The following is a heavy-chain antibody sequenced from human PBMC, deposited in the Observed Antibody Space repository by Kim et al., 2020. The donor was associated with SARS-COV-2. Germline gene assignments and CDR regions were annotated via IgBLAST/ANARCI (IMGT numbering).Heavy chain of an antibody. J-gene: IGHJ2*01. CDR3: ARPVTTTGNWYFDL. D-gene: IGHD4-17*01. CDR2: IYYSGST. CDR1: GGSISSYY. Sequence: ETLSLTCTVSGGSISSYYWSWIRQPPGKGLEWIGYIYYSGSTNYNPSLKSRVTISVDTSKNQFSLKLSSVTAADTAVYYCARPVTTTGNWYFDLWGRGTLVTVSS. V-gene: IGHV4-59*01.